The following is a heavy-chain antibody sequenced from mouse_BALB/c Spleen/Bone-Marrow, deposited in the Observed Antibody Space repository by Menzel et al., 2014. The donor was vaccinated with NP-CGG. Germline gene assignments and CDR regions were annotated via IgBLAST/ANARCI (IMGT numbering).Heavy chain of an antibody. J-gene: IGHJ4*01. D-gene: IGHD2-1*01. CDR3: ARWGGNYYAMDY. CDR1: GYTFTSYS. V-gene: IGHV1-12*01. CDR2: IYPGNGDI. Sequence: QVQLQQSGAELVKPGASVKMSCKASGYTFTSYSMHWVKQTPGQGLEWIGAIYPGNGDIYYYQKFKGKATLAADKSSSTAYMQLSSLTSEDSAVYYCARWGGNYYAMDYWGQGTSATVSS.